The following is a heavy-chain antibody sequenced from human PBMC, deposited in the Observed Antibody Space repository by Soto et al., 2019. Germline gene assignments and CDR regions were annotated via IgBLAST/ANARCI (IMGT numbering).Heavy chain of an antibody. J-gene: IGHJ5*02. CDR2: IIPIFGTA. D-gene: IGHD3-9*01. V-gene: IGHV1-69*13. CDR1: GGTFSSYA. Sequence: GASVKVSCKASGGTFSSYAISWVRQAPGQGLEWMGGIIPIFGTANYAQKFQGRVTITADESTSTAYMELSSLRSEDTAVYYCAREYDILSPNWFDPWGQGPRVTVS. CDR3: AREYDILSPNWFDP.